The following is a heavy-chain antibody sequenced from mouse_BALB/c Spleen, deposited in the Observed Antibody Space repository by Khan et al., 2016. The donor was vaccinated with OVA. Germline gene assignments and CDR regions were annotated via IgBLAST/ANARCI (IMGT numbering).Heavy chain of an antibody. CDR3: ARPSYDPRDFEV. D-gene: IGHD2-3*01. Sequence: DVKLQESGAELVKPGASVKLSCTASGFNIIDTYLHWVKQRPEQGLEWIGRIAPANGNSKYDPKFQGKATITADTSSNTSYLQLNSLTSEDSAVYYCARPSYDPRDFEVWGAGTTVTVSS. CDR1: GFNIIDTY. V-gene: IGHV14-3*02. CDR2: IAPANGNS. J-gene: IGHJ1*01.